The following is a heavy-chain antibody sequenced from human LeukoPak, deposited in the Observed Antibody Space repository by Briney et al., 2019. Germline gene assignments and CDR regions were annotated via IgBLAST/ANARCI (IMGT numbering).Heavy chain of an antibody. Sequence: ASVKVSCKTSGFNLSDYYIHWVRHAPGQGLELMWWLSPNTGVTNYSPKFHGKVTMTKDTSINTAFMELNRLTSDDTAMFYCMRVSGSGFTTGLRLDPWGQGTLVTVSS. CDR2: LSPNTGVT. CDR1: GFNLSDYY. CDR3: MRVSGSGFTTGLRLDP. V-gene: IGHV1-2*02. J-gene: IGHJ5*02. D-gene: IGHD1-1*01.